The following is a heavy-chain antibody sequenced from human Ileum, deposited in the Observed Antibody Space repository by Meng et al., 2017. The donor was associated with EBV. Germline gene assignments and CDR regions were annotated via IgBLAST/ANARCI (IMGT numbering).Heavy chain of an antibody. V-gene: IGHV3-74*01. CDR2: INSDGRST. CDR1: GFTLSTYW. J-gene: IGHJ4*02. Sequence: EARLEESGLCLVEPGGSLRLTVATCGFTLSTYWMHWVRQHPGKGLVWVARINSDGRSTAYAEFVKGRFTISRDNAKNTVYLQMNSLRAEDTAVYYCARGDGSHFFWGQGTLVTVSS. D-gene: IGHD5-24*01. CDR3: ARGDGSHFF.